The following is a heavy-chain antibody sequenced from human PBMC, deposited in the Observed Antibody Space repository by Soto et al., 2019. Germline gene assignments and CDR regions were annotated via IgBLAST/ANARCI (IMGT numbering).Heavy chain of an antibody. J-gene: IGHJ4*02. CDR2: ITGSGAYT. CDR1: GFTFSTSA. D-gene: IGHD2-2*03. Sequence: EVQLLESGGGLVQPGGSLRLSCAASGFTFSTSAMNWVRQAPVKGLEWGSVITGSGAYTNYADSVKGRFTISRDNSKSTVYLQMNSLRADDTAVYFCATETVPGSCNYWAQGTLVTVSS. CDR3: ATETVPGSCNY. V-gene: IGHV3-23*01.